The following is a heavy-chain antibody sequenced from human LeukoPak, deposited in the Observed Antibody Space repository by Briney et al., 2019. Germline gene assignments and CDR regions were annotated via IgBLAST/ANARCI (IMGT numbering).Heavy chain of an antibody. CDR1: GDGSFGYF. J-gene: IGHJ3*01. CDR2: IVSNSGEA. CDR3: ARFWHCGFTTCWAVNGFDY. Sequence: ASVQISSKASGDGSFGYFFHWGLHAPRGGGLERGWIVSNSGEAHTAQKSQRRCTMTKDTSIKTAYMELSSLRADDTAIYYCARFWHCGFTTCWAVNGFDYWGQGTEATVS. V-gene: IGHV1-2*02. D-gene: IGHD2-21*01.